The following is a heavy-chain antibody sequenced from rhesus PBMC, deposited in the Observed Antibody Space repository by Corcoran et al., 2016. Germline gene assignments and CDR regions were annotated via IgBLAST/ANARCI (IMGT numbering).Heavy chain of an antibody. CDR2: IYGGSGST. J-gene: IGHJ4*01. CDR1: GGSISSSNW. V-gene: IGHV4S7*01. Sequence: QVQLQESGPGLVKPSETLSLTCAVSGGSISSSNWWSWLRQSPGKGLEGIGYIYGGSGSTSYNPSLKSRVTISTDTAKNQFSLKLSSVTAADTAVYYCARRLATVTLSDFDYWGQGVLVTVSS. CDR3: ARRLATVTLSDFDY. D-gene: IGHD5-36*02.